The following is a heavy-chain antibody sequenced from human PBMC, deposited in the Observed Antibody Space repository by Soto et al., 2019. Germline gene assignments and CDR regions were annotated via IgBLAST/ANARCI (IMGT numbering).Heavy chain of an antibody. Sequence: PSETLSLTCAVSGYSISSGYYWGCIRQPPGKGLEWIGNIYHSGSTYYNPSLKSRVTISVDTSKNQFSLKLSSVTAADTAVYYCARTPNGYGDYYFDYWGQGSLVTVSS. CDR1: GYSISSGYY. CDR2: IYHSGST. J-gene: IGHJ4*02. D-gene: IGHD4-17*01. CDR3: ARTPNGYGDYYFDY. V-gene: IGHV4-38-2*01.